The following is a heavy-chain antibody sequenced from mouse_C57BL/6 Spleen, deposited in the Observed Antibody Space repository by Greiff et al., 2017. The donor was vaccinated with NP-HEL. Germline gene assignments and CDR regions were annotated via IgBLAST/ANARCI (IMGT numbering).Heavy chain of an antibody. CDR2: IRLKSDNYAT. J-gene: IGHJ4*01. CDR3: TGRDGYYYYAMDY. D-gene: IGHD2-3*01. Sequence: EVKLMESGGGLVQPGGSMKLSCVASGFTFSNYWMNWVRQSPEKGLEWVAQIRLKSDNYATIYAESVKGRFTISRDDSKSSVYLQMNNLRAEDTGIYYCTGRDGYYYYAMDYWGQGTSVTVSS. CDR1: GFTFSNYW. V-gene: IGHV6-3*01.